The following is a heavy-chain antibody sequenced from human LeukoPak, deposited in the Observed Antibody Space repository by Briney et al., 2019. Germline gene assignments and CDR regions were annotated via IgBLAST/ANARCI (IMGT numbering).Heavy chain of an antibody. CDR1: TYISSDFG. V-gene: IGHV1-18*01. D-gene: IGHD3-16*02. CDR3: ARVYLYTTGWSAAYYFVRDV. CDR2: VSGDNCQT. J-gene: IGHJ6*04. Sequence: GASVQVSCKASTYISSDFGISWVRLAAGRGLEWMGWVSGDNCQTNYGHNFYGRVTMTMETSTNTASMELRGLRSGDTAIYYCARVYLYTTGWSAAYYFVRDVWGKETTVIVSS.